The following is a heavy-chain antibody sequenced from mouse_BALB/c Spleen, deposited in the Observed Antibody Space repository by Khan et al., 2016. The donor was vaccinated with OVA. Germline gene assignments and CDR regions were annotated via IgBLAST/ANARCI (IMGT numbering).Heavy chain of an antibody. V-gene: IGHV5-17*02. J-gene: IGHJ3*01. CDR3: AYGWFAY. Sequence: EVELVESGGGLVQPGGSRKLSCAASGFTFSSFGMHWVRQAPEKGLEWVAYISSGSSTIYYADTVKGRFTISRDNPKKTLFLQMTSLRSEDTAMYYCAYGWFAYWGQGTLVTVSA. D-gene: IGHD1-1*01. CDR1: GFTFSSFG. CDR2: ISSGSSTI.